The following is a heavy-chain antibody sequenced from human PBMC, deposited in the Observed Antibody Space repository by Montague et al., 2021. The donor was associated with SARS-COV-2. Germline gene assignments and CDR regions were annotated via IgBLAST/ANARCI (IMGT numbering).Heavy chain of an antibody. CDR2: VGHRGSS. J-gene: IGHJ3*02. CDR3: ARGLVTVFGVLIMLPAAGPLDS. D-gene: IGHD3-3*01. V-gene: IGHV4-34*01. Sequence: SETLSLTCAVYGGSFSDYYWTWIRQAPGKGLEWIGEVGHRGSSSYNPSLQSRLTISVDRSKNQFSLRLTSVTAADTAVYYCARGLVTVFGVLIMLPAAGPLDSWGLGTKVTVSS. CDR1: GGSFSDYY.